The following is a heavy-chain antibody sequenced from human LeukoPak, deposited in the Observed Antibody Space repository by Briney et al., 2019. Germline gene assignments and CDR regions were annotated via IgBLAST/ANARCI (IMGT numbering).Heavy chain of an antibody. CDR3: ARETIAAAGSNFDY. CDR1: GFTFSSYS. CDR2: ISSSSSYI. J-gene: IGHJ4*02. D-gene: IGHD6-13*01. Sequence: GGSLRLSCAASGFTFSSYSVNWVRQAPGKGLEWVSSISSSSSYIYYADSVKGRFTISRDNAKNSLYLQMNSLRAEDTAVYYCARETIAAAGSNFDYWGQGTLVTVSS. V-gene: IGHV3-21*01.